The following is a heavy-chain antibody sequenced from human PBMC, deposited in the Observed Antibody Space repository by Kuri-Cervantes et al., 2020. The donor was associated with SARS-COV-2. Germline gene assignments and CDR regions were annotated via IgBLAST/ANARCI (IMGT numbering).Heavy chain of an antibody. D-gene: IGHD2-8*01. CDR2: IIPIFATS. CDR3: ARSRLTGYYDYGMDV. Sequence: SVKVSCKASGGTFSRYALNWVRQAPGLGLEWMGGIIPIFATSNYAQKFQGRVTITADESTSIAYMELSSLRSEDTAVYYCARSRLTGYYDYGMDVWGQGTTVTVSS. CDR1: GGTFSRYA. J-gene: IGHJ6*02. V-gene: IGHV1-69*13.